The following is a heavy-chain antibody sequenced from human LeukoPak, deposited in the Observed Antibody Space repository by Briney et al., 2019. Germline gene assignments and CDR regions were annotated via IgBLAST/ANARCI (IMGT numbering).Heavy chain of an antibody. V-gene: IGHV3-74*01. J-gene: IGHJ4*02. Sequence: GGSLRLSCAASEFTFSTYWMHWVRQAPGKGLVWVSWITGDGSSTRYADSVKGRFTISRDNAKNTLYRQVNSLRAEDTAVYYCARSNWPYYFDYWGQGTLVTVSS. CDR3: ARSNWPYYFDY. CDR1: EFTFSTYW. CDR2: ITGDGSST. D-gene: IGHD1-1*01.